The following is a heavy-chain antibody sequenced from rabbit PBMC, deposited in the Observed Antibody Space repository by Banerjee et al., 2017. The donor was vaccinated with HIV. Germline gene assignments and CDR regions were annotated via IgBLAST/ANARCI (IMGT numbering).Heavy chain of an antibody. D-gene: IGHD8-1*01. Sequence: QEQLVESGGGLVQPEGSLTLTCTASGFSFSTSYYMYWVRQAPGKGLEWIGCIGVDSGSTYYASWVKSRFTISKTSSTTVTLQMTSLTAADTATYFCARGGDVANSYYYGMDLWGQGTLVTVS. CDR3: ARGGDVANSYYYGMDL. CDR2: IGVDSGST. J-gene: IGHJ6*01. V-gene: IGHV1S45*01. CDR1: GFSFSTSYY.